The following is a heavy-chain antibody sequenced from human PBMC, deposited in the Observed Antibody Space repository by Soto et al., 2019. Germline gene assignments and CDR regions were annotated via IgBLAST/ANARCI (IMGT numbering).Heavy chain of an antibody. CDR3: VLELNWNSGAHYHYGMDV. CDR1: GYTFTSYD. V-gene: IGHV1-8*01. J-gene: IGHJ6*01. CDR2: VNPNSGNT. D-gene: IGHD1-7*01. Sequence: QVQLVQSGAEVKKPGASVRVSCKASGYTFTSYDINWVRQAAGQGLEWMGWVNPNSGNTGYSQKFQGRVTMTRDTSMSTDYIDLNSLGSADTPVYYCVLELNWNSGAHYHYGMDVWGQGNPGTGS.